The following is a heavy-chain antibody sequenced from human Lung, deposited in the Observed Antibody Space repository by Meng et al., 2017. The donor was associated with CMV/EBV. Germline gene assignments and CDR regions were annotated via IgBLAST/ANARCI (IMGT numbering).Heavy chain of an antibody. CDR1: GFTFSSHA. J-gene: IGHJ4*02. CDR3: ANLGRTIRDY. D-gene: IGHD4/OR15-4a*01. Sequence: GEXXTISCAASGFTFSSHALSWVRQAPGKGLEWVSSISTSGGDTYHADSVKGRFTISRDNSKKTLYLQMNSLRAEDTAVYYCANLGRTIRDYWGQGTLVTVSS. CDR2: ISTSGGDT. V-gene: IGHV3-23*01.